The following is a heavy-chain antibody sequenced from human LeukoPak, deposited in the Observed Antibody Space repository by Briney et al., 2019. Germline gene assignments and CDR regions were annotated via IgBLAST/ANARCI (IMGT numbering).Heavy chain of an antibody. D-gene: IGHD2-2*01. V-gene: IGHV1-8*02. CDR2: MNPNSGNT. CDR1: GYTFTGYY. CDR3: ARGGYCSSTSCYNLDY. J-gene: IGHJ4*02. Sequence: GASVKVSCKASGYTFTGYYMHWVRQAPGQGLEWMGWMNPNSGNTGYAQKFQGRVTMTRNTSISTAYMELSSLRSEDTAVYYCARGGYCSSTSCYNLDYWGQGTLVTVSS.